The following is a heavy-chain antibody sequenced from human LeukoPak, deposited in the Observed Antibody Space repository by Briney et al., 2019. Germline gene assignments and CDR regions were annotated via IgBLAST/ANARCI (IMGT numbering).Heavy chain of an antibody. D-gene: IGHD3-10*01. V-gene: IGHV4-34*01. CDR3: ARGHRLRLNHRGSRRFGELPHY. Sequence: SETLSLTCAVYGGSFSGYYWSWIRQPPGKGLEWIGEINHSGSTNYNPSLKSRVTISVDTSKNQFSLKLSSVTAADTAVYYCARGHRLRLNHRGSRRFGELPHYWGQGTLVTVSS. CDR2: INHSGST. J-gene: IGHJ4*02. CDR1: GGSFSGYY.